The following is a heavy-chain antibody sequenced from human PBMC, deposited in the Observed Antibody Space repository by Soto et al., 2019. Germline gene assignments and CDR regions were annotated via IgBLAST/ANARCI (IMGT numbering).Heavy chain of an antibody. D-gene: IGHD7-27*01. V-gene: IGHV4-59*01. Sequence: PSETLSLTCTVSGGSIRSYYWSWIRQPPGKGLEWIGYIYYSGSTNYNPSLKSRVTISVDTSKNQFSLRLSSVTAADTAVYYCARAWGYAFDFWGQGTMVT. CDR3: ARAWGYAFDF. CDR2: IYYSGST. J-gene: IGHJ3*01. CDR1: GGSIRSYY.